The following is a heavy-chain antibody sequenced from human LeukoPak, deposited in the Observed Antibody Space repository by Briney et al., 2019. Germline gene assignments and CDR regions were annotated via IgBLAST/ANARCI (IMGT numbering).Heavy chain of an antibody. D-gene: IGHD4-17*01. V-gene: IGHV4-34*01. CDR1: GGSFSGYY. Sequence: SETLSLTCAVYGGSFSGYYWSWIRQPPGKGLEWIGEINHSGSTNYNPSLKSRVTISVDTSKNQFSLKLSSVTAADTAVYYCARDPGVDYGDYHYFDYWGQGTLVTVSS. CDR2: INHSGST. CDR3: ARDPGVDYGDYHYFDY. J-gene: IGHJ4*02.